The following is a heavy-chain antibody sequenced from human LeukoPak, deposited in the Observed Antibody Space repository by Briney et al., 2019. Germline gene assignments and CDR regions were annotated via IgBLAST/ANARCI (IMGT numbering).Heavy chain of an antibody. J-gene: IGHJ4*02. CDR1: GFTFSSYE. V-gene: IGHV3-48*03. D-gene: IGHD5-24*01. Sequence: PGGSLRLSCAASGFTFSSYEMNWVRQAPGKGLEWVSYISSSGSTIYYADSVKGRFTISRDNAKNSLYLQMNSLRAEDTAVYYCARGGRWLPIDYWGQGTLVTVSS. CDR3: ARGGRWLPIDY. CDR2: ISSSGSTI.